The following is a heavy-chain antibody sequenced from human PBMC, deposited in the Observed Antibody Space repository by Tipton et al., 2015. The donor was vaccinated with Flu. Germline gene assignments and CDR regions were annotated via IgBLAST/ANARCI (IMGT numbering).Heavy chain of an antibody. D-gene: IGHD3-22*01. CDR2: ISWNSGSI. CDR1: GFTFDDYA. J-gene: IGHJ4*02. V-gene: IGHV3-9*01. CDR3: AKAIGWAYDSSGLLNY. Sequence: SLRLSCAASGFTFDDYAMHWVRQAPGKGLEWVSGISWNSGSIGYADSVKGRFTISRDNAKNSLYLQMNSLRAEDTALYYCAKAIGWAYDSSGLLNYWGQGTLVTVSS.